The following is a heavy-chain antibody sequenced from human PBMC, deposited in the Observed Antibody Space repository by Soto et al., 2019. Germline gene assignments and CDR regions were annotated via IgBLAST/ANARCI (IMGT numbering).Heavy chain of an antibody. J-gene: IGHJ4*02. CDR2: ISGYNGNT. V-gene: IGHV1-18*04. CDR3: ARVDYYESSGDYGY. D-gene: IGHD3-22*01. Sequence: QVQLVQSGAEVKKPGASVKVSCKASGYTFTIYGISWVRQAPGQGLEWMGWISGYNGNTDYAQNLQDRVTLTTDAATSSVYRELRSRRSDDTAVYYCARVDYYESSGDYGYWGQGTMITVSS. CDR1: GYTFTIYG.